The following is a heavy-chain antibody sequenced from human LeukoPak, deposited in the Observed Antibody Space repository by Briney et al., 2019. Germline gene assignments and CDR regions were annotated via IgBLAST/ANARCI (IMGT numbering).Heavy chain of an antibody. V-gene: IGHV1-3*01. D-gene: IGHD5-18*01. CDR2: INAGNGNT. Sequence: GASVKVSCKASGYTFTSYAMHWVRQAPGQRLEWMGWINAGNGNTKYSQKFQGRVTITRDTSTSTAYMELRSLRSDDTAVYYCARDPWIQHPAGWFDPWGQGTLVTVSS. J-gene: IGHJ5*02. CDR1: GYTFTSYA. CDR3: ARDPWIQHPAGWFDP.